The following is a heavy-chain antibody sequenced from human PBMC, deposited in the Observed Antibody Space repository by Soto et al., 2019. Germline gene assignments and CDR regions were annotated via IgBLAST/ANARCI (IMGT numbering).Heavy chain of an antibody. Sequence: QVQLVQSGAEVKKPGASVKVSCKASGYTFTSYYMHWVRQAPGQGLAWMGIINPSGGSTSYAQKFQGRVTMTRDTSTSTVYRELSSLRSEDTAVYYCASTEVRSYRSSWYNYWGQGTLVTVSS. D-gene: IGHD6-13*01. CDR1: GYTFTSYY. CDR3: ASTEVRSYRSSWYNY. J-gene: IGHJ4*02. V-gene: IGHV1-46*01. CDR2: INPSGGST.